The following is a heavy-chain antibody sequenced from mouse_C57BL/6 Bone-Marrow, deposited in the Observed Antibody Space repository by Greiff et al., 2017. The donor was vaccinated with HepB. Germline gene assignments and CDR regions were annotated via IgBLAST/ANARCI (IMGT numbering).Heavy chain of an antibody. D-gene: IGHD2-3*01. CDR3: ARMDGRYWYFDV. J-gene: IGHJ1*03. CDR1: GYTFTSYW. CDR2: IDPSDSET. V-gene: IGHV1-52*01. Sequence: QVQLQQPGAELVRPGSSVKLSCKASGYTFTSYWMHWVKQRPIQGLEWIGNIDPSDSETHYNQKFKDKATLTVDKSSSTAYMQLSSLTSEDSAVYYCARMDGRYWYFDVCGTGTTVTVSS.